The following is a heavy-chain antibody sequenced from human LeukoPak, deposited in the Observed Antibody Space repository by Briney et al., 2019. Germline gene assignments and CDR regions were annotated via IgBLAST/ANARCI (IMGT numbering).Heavy chain of an antibody. V-gene: IGHV4-38-2*01. CDR2: IDNSGSA. D-gene: IGHD6-13*01. Sequence: GSLRLSCAASGFTFSDYYMSWIRQSPGKGLEWIGTIDNSGSAYYNPSLKSRVTISVDTSKDQLSLKVTSVTAADTAVYYCARPPGIAAAWFYPWGQGTLVTVSS. J-gene: IGHJ5*02. CDR1: GFTFSDYY. CDR3: ARPPGIAAAWFYP.